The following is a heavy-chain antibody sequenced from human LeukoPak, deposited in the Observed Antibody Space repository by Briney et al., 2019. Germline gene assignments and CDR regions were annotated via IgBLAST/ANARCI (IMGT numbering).Heavy chain of an antibody. CDR3: ASGGAIVVVPAAIRNWFDP. Sequence: PSETLSLTCAVYGGSFSGYYWSWIRQPPGKGLEWIGEINHSGSTNYNPSLKSRVTISVDTSKNQFSLKLSSVTAADTAVYYCASGGAIVVVPAAIRNWFDPWGQGTLVTVSS. J-gene: IGHJ5*02. D-gene: IGHD2-2*02. CDR1: GGSFSGYY. CDR2: INHSGST. V-gene: IGHV4-34*01.